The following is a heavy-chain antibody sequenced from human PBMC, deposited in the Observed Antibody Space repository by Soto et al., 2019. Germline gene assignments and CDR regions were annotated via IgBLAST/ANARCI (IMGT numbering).Heavy chain of an antibody. V-gene: IGHV3-23*01. CDR3: ARAPTPGELNYFDC. D-gene: IGHD1-7*01. J-gene: IGHJ4*02. Sequence: GGSLRLSCAASGFTFGASAMTWVRQSPGKGLEWVSTVTGPGTSTYYADSVKGRFTISRDNSKDTLFLQMDSLRAEDTAVYYCARAPTPGELNYFDCWGQGALVTVSS. CDR2: VTGPGTST. CDR1: GFTFGASA.